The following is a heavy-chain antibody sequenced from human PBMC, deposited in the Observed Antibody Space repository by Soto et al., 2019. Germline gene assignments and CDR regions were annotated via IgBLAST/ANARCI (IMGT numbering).Heavy chain of an antibody. CDR1: GFTVSSNY. CDR2: IYSGGST. V-gene: IGHV3-53*04. J-gene: IGHJ6*02. Sequence: PEGSLRLSCAASGFTVSSNYMSWVRQAPGKGLEWVSVIYSGGSTYYADSVKGRFTISRHNSKNTLYLQMNSLRAEDTAVYYCARTGNYYGSWLRGMDVWGQGTTVTVSS. D-gene: IGHD3-10*01. CDR3: ARTGNYYGSWLRGMDV.